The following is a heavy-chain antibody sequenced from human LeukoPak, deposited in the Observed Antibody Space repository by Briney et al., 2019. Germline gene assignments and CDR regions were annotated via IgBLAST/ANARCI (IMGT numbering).Heavy chain of an antibody. J-gene: IGHJ3*02. CDR3: ARGWATTHKEGAFDI. V-gene: IGHV1-18*01. Sequence: GASVKVSCKTSGYTFTHYGISWVRQAPGQGLEWLGWFSTHNGNTNYAQKVQGRVTMTTDTSTTTAYMELRSLTSDDTAVYYCARGWATTHKEGAFDIWGQGTMVTVSS. D-gene: IGHD5-12*01. CDR1: GYTFTHYG. CDR2: FSTHNGNT.